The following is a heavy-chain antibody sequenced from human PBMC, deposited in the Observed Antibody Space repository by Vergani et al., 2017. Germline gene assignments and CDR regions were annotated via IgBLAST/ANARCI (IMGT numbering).Heavy chain of an antibody. J-gene: IGHJ1*01. CDR3: ARRIAAAGRAEYFQH. CDR1: GGTFGSHT. V-gene: IGHV1-69*02. Sequence: QVQLEQPGAEVKKPGSSVTVSCRASGGTFGSHTISWVRQAPGQGLEWVGRVIPHLEITTLAQHLQGRVIITADNSTDTAYMELISLRPEDTAVYYCARRIAAAGRAEYFQHWGQGTLVTVSS. CDR2: VIPHLEIT. D-gene: IGHD6-13*01.